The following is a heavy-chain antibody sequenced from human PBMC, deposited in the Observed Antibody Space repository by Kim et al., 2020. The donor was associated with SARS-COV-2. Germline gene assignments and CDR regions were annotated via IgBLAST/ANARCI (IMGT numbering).Heavy chain of an antibody. V-gene: IGHV4-34*01. Sequence: NSNPSLRSRVTIAIDTSKNLFTLKLSSVTAADKAVYFCARVGPHKYGDDYWGQGTLVTVSS. D-gene: IGHD4-17*01. J-gene: IGHJ4*02. CDR3: ARVGPHKYGDDY.